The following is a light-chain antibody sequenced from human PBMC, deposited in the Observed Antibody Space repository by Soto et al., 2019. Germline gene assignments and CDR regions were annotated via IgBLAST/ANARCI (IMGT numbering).Light chain of an antibody. CDR2: EAS. V-gene: IGLV2-23*01. J-gene: IGLJ3*02. Sequence: QSALTQPASLSGSPGQSITISCTGTSSDVGSYNLVSWYQQYPGKDPRLLIYEASKRPSGVSDRFSASKSGVTASPTISGLQAEDEADYYCCSFASNSPLVFGGGTKLTVL. CDR1: SSDVGSYNL. CDR3: CSFASNSPLV.